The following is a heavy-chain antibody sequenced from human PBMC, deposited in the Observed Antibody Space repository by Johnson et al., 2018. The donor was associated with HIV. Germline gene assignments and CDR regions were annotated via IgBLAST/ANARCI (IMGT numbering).Heavy chain of an antibody. CDR2: IYSGGST. D-gene: IGHD6-19*01. CDR3: ARGKWLDAFDI. CDR1: GFTVSSNY. J-gene: IGHJ3*02. Sequence: MQLVESGGGLIQPGGSLRLSCAASGFTVSSNYMSWVRQAPGKGLEWVSVIYSGGSTYYADSVKGRFTISRDNSKNTVYLQMNNLRAEDTAVYYCARGKWLDAFDIWGQGTMVTVSS. V-gene: IGHV3-53*01.